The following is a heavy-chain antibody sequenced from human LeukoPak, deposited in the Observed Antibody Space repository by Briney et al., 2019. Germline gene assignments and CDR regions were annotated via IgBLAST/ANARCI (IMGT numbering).Heavy chain of an antibody. V-gene: IGHV4-34*01. CDR1: GGSFGGYY. D-gene: IGHD3-22*01. Sequence: SETLSLTCVVYGGSFGGYYWTWIRQPPGKGLEWIGEINHSRSTNYNPSLKGRVTISVDGSKNQFSLKLSSVTAAVTAMYYCARGPPLKPGDYGSSGYYYFDYWGQGTLVTASS. CDR3: ARGPPLKPGDYGSSGYYYFDY. CDR2: INHSRST. J-gene: IGHJ4*02.